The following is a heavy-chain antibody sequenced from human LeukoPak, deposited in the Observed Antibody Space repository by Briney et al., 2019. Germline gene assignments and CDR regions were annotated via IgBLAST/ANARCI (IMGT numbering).Heavy chain of an antibody. CDR2: ISSSSSYI. Sequence: GGSLRLSCAASGFTFSSYSMNWVRQAPGKGLEWVSSISSSSSYIYYADSVKGRFTISRDNAKNSLYLQMNSLRAEDTAEYYCAEGGPDLWSGRAFDIWGQGTMVTVSS. CDR1: GFTFSSYS. V-gene: IGHV3-21*01. D-gene: IGHD3-3*01. J-gene: IGHJ3*02. CDR3: AEGGPDLWSGRAFDI.